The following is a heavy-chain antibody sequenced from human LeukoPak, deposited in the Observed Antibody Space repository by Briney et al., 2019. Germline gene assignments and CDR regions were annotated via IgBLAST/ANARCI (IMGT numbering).Heavy chain of an antibody. J-gene: IGHJ4*02. Sequence: GGALRVSSAAPGFTSSVSSTNSVRDAPRKRLEWGSPISRGSSFIYYADSLRGRFTISRDNAKNSLYLQMNSLRAEDTAVYYCARDKGILTGYSYFDYWGQGTLVTVSS. CDR2: ISRGSSFI. D-gene: IGHD3-9*01. V-gene: IGHV3-21*06. CDR1: GFTSSVSS. CDR3: ARDKGILTGYSYFDY.